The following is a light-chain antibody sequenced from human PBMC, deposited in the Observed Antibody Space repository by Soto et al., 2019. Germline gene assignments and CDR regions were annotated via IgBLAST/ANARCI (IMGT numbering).Light chain of an antibody. V-gene: IGKV3-15*01. J-gene: IGKJ4*01. CDR1: QSISIT. CDR3: QQYNNWTRT. CDR2: GAS. Sequence: EIVMTQSPATLSVSPGERATLSCRASQSISITLAWYQQKPGQAPRLLIYGASTRATDIPARFSGSVPGTEFTPTISGLQSEDFAVYFCQQYNNWTRTFGGGTKVEI.